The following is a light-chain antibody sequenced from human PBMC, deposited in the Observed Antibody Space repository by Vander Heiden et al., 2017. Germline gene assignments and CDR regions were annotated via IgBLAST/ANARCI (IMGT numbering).Light chain of an antibody. J-gene: IGKJ2*01. CDR3: QQYTSYSYT. V-gene: IGKV1-5*03. Sequence: DIQMTQSPSTLSASVGDRVTITCRASQSISSWLAWYQQKPGKAPKLLIYKASSLESGVPSRFSGSGSGTEFTLTISSLQPDDFATYYCQQYTSYSYTFGQWTKLEIK. CDR1: QSISSW. CDR2: KAS.